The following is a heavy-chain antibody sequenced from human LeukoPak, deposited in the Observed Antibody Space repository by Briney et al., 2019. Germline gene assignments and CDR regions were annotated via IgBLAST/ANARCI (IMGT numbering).Heavy chain of an antibody. CDR2: ISGDGGST. CDR1: GFTFDDYA. J-gene: IGHJ4*02. D-gene: IGHD3-9*01. CDR3: AKGGLGLRYFDWSVDY. V-gene: IGHV3-43*02. Sequence: GGSLRLSCAASGFTFDDYAMHWVRQAPGKGLEWVSLISGDGGSTYYADSVKGRFTISRDNSKNSLYLQINSLRTEDTALYYCAKGGLGLRYFDWSVDYWGQGTLVTVSS.